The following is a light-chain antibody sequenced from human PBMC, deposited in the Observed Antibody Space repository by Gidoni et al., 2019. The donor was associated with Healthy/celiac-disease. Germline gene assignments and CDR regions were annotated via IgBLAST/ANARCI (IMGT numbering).Light chain of an antibody. Sequence: DIQMTQSPSTLPASVGDRVTITCRASQSISSWLAWYQQKPGKAPKRLIYKASSLESGVPSRFSGSGSGTEFTLTISSLQPDDFATYYCQQYNSYRLTFGGGTKVEIK. CDR3: QQYNSYRLT. CDR1: QSISSW. CDR2: KAS. J-gene: IGKJ4*01. V-gene: IGKV1-5*03.